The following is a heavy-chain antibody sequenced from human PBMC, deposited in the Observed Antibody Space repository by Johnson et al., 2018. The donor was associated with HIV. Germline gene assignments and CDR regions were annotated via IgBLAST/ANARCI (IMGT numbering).Heavy chain of an antibody. CDR1: GFTFSSYA. CDR3: ATSTVSDSSSWYHLEMAFDI. CDR2: ISSNGGST. Sequence: VQLVESGGGLVQPGGSLRLSCAASGFTFSSYAMHWVRQAPGKGLAYVSAISSNGGSTYYAHSVKGRFTISRDNSKNTLYLQMGSLRAEDMAVYYCATSTVSDSSSWYHLEMAFDIWGQGTMVTVSS. J-gene: IGHJ3*02. D-gene: IGHD6-13*01. V-gene: IGHV3-64*01.